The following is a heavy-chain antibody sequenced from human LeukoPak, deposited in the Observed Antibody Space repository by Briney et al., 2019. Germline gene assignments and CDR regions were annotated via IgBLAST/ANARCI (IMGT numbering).Heavy chain of an antibody. CDR2: ISRNGGST. CDR1: GFPFSSYA. CDR3: ARDGQQLGF. V-gene: IGHV3-64*04. Sequence: GESLTLSSSTSGFPFSSYAFHWLRPAPGKELKYVSGISRNGGSTYYADSLKGRFTISRDNSKNTLYLQMNSLRAEDTAVYYCARDGQQLGFWGQGTLVTVS. J-gene: IGHJ4*02. D-gene: IGHD6-13*01.